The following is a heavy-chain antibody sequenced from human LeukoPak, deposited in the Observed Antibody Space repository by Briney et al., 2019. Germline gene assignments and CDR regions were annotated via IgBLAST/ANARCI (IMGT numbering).Heavy chain of an antibody. CDR2: IYHSGST. CDR1: GDSISDYY. D-gene: IGHD5-18*01. CDR3: ARTTEGGYSYGYFYYYYMDV. V-gene: IGHV4-38-2*02. Sequence: PSETLSLTCTVSGDSISDYYWSWIRQPPGKGLEWIGSIYHSGSTYYNPSLKSRVTISVDTSKNQFSLKLSSVTAADTAVYYCARTTEGGYSYGYFYYYYMDVWGKGTTVTISS. J-gene: IGHJ6*03.